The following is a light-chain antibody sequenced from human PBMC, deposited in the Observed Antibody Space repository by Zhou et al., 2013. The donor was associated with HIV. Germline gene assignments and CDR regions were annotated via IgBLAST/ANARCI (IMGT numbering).Light chain of an antibody. Sequence: DIQMTQSPSSLSASVGDRVTITCRASQSISSYLNWYQHKPGKAPDLLIYAASNLQSGVPSRFNGSGFGTDFTLTISGLKPEDFGTYYCQQSHGTPLTFGGGTKVEIK. CDR3: QQSHGTPLT. CDR1: QSISSY. V-gene: IGKV1-39*01. CDR2: AAS. J-gene: IGKJ4*01.